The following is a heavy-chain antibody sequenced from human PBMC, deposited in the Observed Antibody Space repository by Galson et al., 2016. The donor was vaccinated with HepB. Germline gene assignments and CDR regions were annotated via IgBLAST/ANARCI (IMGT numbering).Heavy chain of an antibody. CDR3: ATEGGYPVGFDI. V-gene: IGHV1-2*06. CDR1: GYTFTGYY. CDR2: INPNSGDT. Sequence: SVKVSCKASGYTFTGYYLHWVRQAPGQGLEWMGRINPNSGDTNYAQKFQGRVTMTRDTSISTAYMDLSRLRSDDTAVYYCATEGGYPVGFDIWGQGTMVTVSS. D-gene: IGHD2-15*01. J-gene: IGHJ3*02.